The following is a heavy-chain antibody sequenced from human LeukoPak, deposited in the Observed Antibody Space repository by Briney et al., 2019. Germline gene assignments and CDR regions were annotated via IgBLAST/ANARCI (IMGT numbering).Heavy chain of an antibody. V-gene: IGHV3-9*01. D-gene: IGHD3-22*01. CDR1: GFTFDDYA. Sequence: PGRSLRLSCAASGFTFDDYAMHWVRQAPGPGLEWVSGISWNSGSIGYADSVKGRFTISRDNAKNSLYLQMNSLRAEDTALYYCAKGPGGVSGYYLDYWGQGTLVTVSS. CDR3: AKGPGGVSGYYLDY. J-gene: IGHJ4*02. CDR2: ISWNSGSI.